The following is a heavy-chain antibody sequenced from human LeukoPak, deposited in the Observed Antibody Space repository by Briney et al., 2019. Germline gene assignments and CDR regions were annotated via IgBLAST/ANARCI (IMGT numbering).Heavy chain of an antibody. Sequence: SGTLSLTCAVSGGSISSSNWWSWVRQPPGKGLEWIGEVYHSGSTNYNASLESRVTISIDKSKNQFSLKLSSATAADTAVYYCARLAIAVTPYYSDFWGQGTLVTVSS. V-gene: IGHV4-4*02. CDR3: ARLAIAVTPYYSDF. D-gene: IGHD6-19*01. CDR1: GGSISSSNW. CDR2: VYHSGST. J-gene: IGHJ4*02.